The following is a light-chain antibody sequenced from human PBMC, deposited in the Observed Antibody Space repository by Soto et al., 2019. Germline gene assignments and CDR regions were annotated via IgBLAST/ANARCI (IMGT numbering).Light chain of an antibody. CDR2: DVY. CDR3: SSYERSGAYV. Sequence: QSALTQPASVSGSPGQSITLSCTGTSGDVGGHNAVSWYQQHPGKAPKLLIYDVYNRPSGASNRFSGSKSGNTASLTISGLQAEDEADYYCSSYERSGAYVLGTGTKLTVL. V-gene: IGLV2-14*03. CDR1: SGDVGGHNA. J-gene: IGLJ1*01.